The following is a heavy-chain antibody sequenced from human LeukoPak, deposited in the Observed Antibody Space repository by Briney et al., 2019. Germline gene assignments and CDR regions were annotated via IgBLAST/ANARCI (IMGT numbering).Heavy chain of an antibody. V-gene: IGHV1-2*02. J-gene: IGHJ6*02. Sequence: ASVKVSCKASGYTFTCYYMHWVRQAHGQGLEWMGWINPNSGGTNYAQKFQGRVTMTRDTSISTAYMELSRLRSDDTAVYYCARGFPAANRYYYYGMDVWGQGTTVTVSS. CDR3: ARGFPAANRYYYYGMDV. CDR1: GYTFTCYY. D-gene: IGHD2-2*01. CDR2: INPNSGGT.